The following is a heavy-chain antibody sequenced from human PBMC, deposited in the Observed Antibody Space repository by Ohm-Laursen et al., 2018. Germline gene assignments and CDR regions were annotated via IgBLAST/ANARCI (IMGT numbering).Heavy chain of an antibody. V-gene: IGHV3-21*01. Sequence: GSLRLSCAASPLSFSGDSMNWVRQAPGKGLEWVSYINAQNSHIYYADSVRGRFTISQDNAKNSLYLQMNSLRVEDTAIYYCARDDGIYARRSDMDVWGQGTAVTVSS. CDR1: PLSFSGDS. CDR3: ARDDGIYARRSDMDV. CDR2: INAQNSHI. D-gene: IGHD2-8*01. J-gene: IGHJ6*02.